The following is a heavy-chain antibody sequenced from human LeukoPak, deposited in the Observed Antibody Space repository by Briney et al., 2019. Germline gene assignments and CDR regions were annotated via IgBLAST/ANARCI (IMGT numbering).Heavy chain of an antibody. Sequence: GASVEVSCKASGGTFTTYAVNWVRQAPGQGLEWMGGIILIFNITNYAQKFQGRVTITADESTSTAYMELSSLRSEDTAVYYCAEALEAYDSNNYEIWGQGTMVTVSS. V-gene: IGHV1-69*13. D-gene: IGHD3-22*01. J-gene: IGHJ3*02. CDR3: AEALEAYDSNNYEI. CDR2: IILIFNIT. CDR1: GGTFTTYA.